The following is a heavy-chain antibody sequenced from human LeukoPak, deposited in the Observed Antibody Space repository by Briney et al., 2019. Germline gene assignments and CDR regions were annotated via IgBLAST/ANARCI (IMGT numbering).Heavy chain of an antibody. D-gene: IGHD3-10*01. CDR2: IYPGDSDT. CDR1: GYRFTSYW. CDR3: ARQFVGSGSHFDY. Sequence: GESLQISCKGSGYRFTSYWIGWVRQMPGKGLEWMGIIYPGDSDTRYSPSFQGQVTISADKSISTAYLQWSSLKASDTAMYYCARQFVGSGSHFDYWGQGTLVTVSS. J-gene: IGHJ4*02. V-gene: IGHV5-51*01.